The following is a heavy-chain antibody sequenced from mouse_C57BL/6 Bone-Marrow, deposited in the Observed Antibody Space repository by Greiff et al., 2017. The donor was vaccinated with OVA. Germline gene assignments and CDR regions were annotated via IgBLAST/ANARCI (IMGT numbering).Heavy chain of an antibody. V-gene: IGHV1-69*01. Sequence: QVQLKQPGAELVMPGASVKLSCKASGYTFTSYWMHWVKQRPGQGLEWIGEIDPSDSYTNYNQKFKGKSTLTVDKSSSTAYMQLSSLTSEDSAVYYCAIYGYDGYYFDYWGQGTTLTVSS. J-gene: IGHJ2*01. CDR1: GYTFTSYW. CDR3: AIYGYDGYYFDY. D-gene: IGHD2-2*01. CDR2: IDPSDSYT.